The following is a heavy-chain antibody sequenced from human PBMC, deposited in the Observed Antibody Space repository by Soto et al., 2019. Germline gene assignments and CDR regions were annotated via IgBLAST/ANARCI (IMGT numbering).Heavy chain of an antibody. J-gene: IGHJ6*03. CDR2: FDPEDGET. CDR1: GYTLTELS. D-gene: IGHD4-4*01. V-gene: IGHV1-24*01. CDR3: ATGGVDYRSQEYYYYMDV. Sequence: QVQLVQSGAEVKKPGASVKVSCKVSGYTLTELSMHWVRQAPGKGLEWMGGFDPEDGETIYAQKFQGRVTMTEDTSTDTAYMELSRLISEDTAVYYWATGGVDYRSQEYYYYMDVWGKGTTVTVSS.